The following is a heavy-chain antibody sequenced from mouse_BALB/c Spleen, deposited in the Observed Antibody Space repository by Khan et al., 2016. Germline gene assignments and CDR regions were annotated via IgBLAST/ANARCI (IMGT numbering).Heavy chain of an antibody. CDR2: INYSGST. J-gene: IGHJ2*01. V-gene: IGHV3-2*02. CDR3: AVIHYYGYFDY. CDR1: AYSITSDYT. Sequence: VQLKESGPGLVKPSQSLSLTCTVTAYSITSDYTWNWIRQFPGNKLEWMGYINYSGSTIYNPSLKSRISITRDTSKNQFFLQLNSVTTEDTATYYCAVIHYYGYFDYWGQGTTLTVSS. D-gene: IGHD1-2*01.